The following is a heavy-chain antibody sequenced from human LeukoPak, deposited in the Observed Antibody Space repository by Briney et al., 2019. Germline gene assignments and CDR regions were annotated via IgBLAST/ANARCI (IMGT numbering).Heavy chain of an antibody. CDR3: AKDLSGRDY. V-gene: IGHV3-23*01. D-gene: IGHD3-10*01. Sequence: ETLSLTCTVSGGSISSGDYYWSWIRQPPGKGLEWVSAISGSGGSTYYADSVKGRFTISRDNSKNTLYLQMNSLRAEDTAVYYCAKDLSGRDYWGQGTLVTVSS. CDR2: ISGSGGST. J-gene: IGHJ4*02. CDR1: GGSISSGDYY.